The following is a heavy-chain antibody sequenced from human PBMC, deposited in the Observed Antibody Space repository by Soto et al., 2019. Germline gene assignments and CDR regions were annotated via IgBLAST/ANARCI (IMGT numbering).Heavy chain of an antibody. J-gene: IGHJ3*02. CDR2: IYPGDFDT. V-gene: IGHV5-51*01. CDR3: ARGHYDGFDI. D-gene: IGHD1-26*01. CDR1: GYSFTRNW. Sequence: GESLKISCESSGYSFTRNWIGWVRQMPGKGLEWMGIIYPGDFDTRYSPSFQGQVTISVDKSISTAYLQWRSLKASDTAMYYCARGHYDGFDIWGQGTLLTVSS.